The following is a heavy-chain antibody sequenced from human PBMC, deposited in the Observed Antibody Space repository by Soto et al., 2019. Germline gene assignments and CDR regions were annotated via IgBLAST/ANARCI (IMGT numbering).Heavy chain of an antibody. Sequence: PSGSLELTCAVSGGSVSSGEYDWSLISKHAWKGLEWIRYIYYSATTYYNPSLKSRVTIPLDTSRSQFSLKLSSVTAAYSAVYYCARDYYYDSSFDIWGQGTMLTVSS. CDR2: IYYSATT. J-gene: IGHJ3*02. CDR1: GGSVSSGEYD. CDR3: ARDYYYDSSFDI. D-gene: IGHD3-22*01. V-gene: IGHV4-31*11.